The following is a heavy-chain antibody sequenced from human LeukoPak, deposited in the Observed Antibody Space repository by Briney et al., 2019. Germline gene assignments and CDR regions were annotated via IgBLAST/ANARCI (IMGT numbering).Heavy chain of an antibody. V-gene: IGHV1-2*02. D-gene: IGHD5-24*01. CDR1: GYTFTGYY. J-gene: IGHJ3*02. Sequence: ASVKVSCKASGYTFTGYYMHWVRQAPGQGLEWMGWINPNSGGTNYAQKFQGRVTMTRDTSTSTVYMELSSLRSEDTAVYYCARHTSIRWLQFHDAFDIWGQGTMVTVSS. CDR2: INPNSGGT. CDR3: ARHTSIRWLQFHDAFDI.